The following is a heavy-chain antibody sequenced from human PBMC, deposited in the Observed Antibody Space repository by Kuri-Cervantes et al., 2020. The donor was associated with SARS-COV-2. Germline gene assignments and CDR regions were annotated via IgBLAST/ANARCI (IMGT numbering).Heavy chain of an antibody. J-gene: IGHJ5*02. CDR3: ARDPNANHNNWFDP. CDR1: GGSISRHY. V-gene: IGHV4-59*11. CDR2: IYTSGST. D-gene: IGHD4/OR15-4a*01. Sequence: SETLSLTCTVSGGSISRHYWSWLRQPPGKGLEWIGHIYTSGSTNYNPSLKSRVTISVDTSKNQFSLKLSSVTAADTAVYYCARDPNANHNNWFDPWGQGTLVTVSS.